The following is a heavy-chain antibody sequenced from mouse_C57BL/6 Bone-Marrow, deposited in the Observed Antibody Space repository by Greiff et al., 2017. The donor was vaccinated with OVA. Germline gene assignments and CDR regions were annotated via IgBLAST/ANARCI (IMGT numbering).Heavy chain of an antibody. CDR3: ARRITTVFHYYAMDY. J-gene: IGHJ4*01. CDR1: GFTFSDYG. V-gene: IGHV5-17*01. D-gene: IGHD1-1*01. CDR2: ISSGSSTI. Sequence: EVHLVESGGGLVKPGGSLKLSCAASGFTFSDYGMHWVRQAPEKGLEWVAYISSGSSTIYYADTVKGRFTISRDNAKNTLFLQMTSLRSEDTAMYYCARRITTVFHYYAMDYWGQGTSVTVSS.